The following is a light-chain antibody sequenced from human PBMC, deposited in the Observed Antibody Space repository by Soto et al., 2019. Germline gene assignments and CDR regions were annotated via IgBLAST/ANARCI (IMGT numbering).Light chain of an antibody. CDR1: QSISSY. V-gene: IGKV1-39*01. CDR3: QHSYSTPHT. CDR2: AAS. J-gene: IGKJ2*01. Sequence: DIQMTQSPSSLSASVGDRVTITTRASQSISSYLNWYQQKPAKAPKLLIYAASSLQSGVTSRFSSSGSGTDFNLTISSLQPEDFATYYCQHSYSTPHTFGQGTKLEIK.